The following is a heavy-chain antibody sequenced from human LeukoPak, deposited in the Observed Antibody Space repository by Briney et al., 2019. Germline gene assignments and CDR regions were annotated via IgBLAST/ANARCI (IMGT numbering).Heavy chain of an antibody. V-gene: IGHV3-9*01. CDR2: ISWNSGSI. CDR1: GFTFDDYA. Sequence: PGRSLRLSCAASGFTFDDYAMHWVRQAPGKGLEWVSGISWNSGSIGYADSVKGRFTISRDNSKNTLYLQMNSLRAEDTAVYYCAKLQYYDILTGLRFDYWGQGTLVTVSS. D-gene: IGHD3-9*01. CDR3: AKLQYYDILTGLRFDY. J-gene: IGHJ4*02.